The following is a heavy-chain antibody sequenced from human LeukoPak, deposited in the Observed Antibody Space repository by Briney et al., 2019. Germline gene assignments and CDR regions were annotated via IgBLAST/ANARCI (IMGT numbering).Heavy chain of an antibody. J-gene: IGHJ4*02. CDR3: ARDQQQLSIDY. V-gene: IGHV3-30*04. D-gene: IGHD6-13*01. CDR1: GFTFSSYA. Sequence: GRSLRLSCAASGFTFSSYAMHWVRQAPGKRLEWVAVISYDGSNKYYADSVKGRFTISRDNSKNTLYLQINSLRAEDTAVYYCARDQQQLSIDYWGQGTLVTVSS. CDR2: ISYDGSNK.